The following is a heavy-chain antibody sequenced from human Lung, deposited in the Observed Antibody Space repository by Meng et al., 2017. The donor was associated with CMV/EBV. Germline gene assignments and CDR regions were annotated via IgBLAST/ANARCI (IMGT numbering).Heavy chain of an antibody. D-gene: IGHD3-9*01. V-gene: IGHV3-21*01. J-gene: IGHJ4*02. CDR2: ITSSDTYK. CDR3: AREFSSGYLYFDF. Sequence: GGSLRLXCAASGFTFSSYHMSWVRQAPGKGLEWVSSITSSDTYKYYPDSLKGRFTISRDNARKLLYLQINNLRAEDTAVYYCAREFSSGYLYFDFWGQGPLVTVSS. CDR1: GFTFSSYH.